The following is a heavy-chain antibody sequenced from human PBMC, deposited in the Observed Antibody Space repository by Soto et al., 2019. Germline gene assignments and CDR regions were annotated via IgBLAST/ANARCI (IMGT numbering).Heavy chain of an antibody. CDR3: ARSPLNSARNYYYMDV. Sequence: PSETLSLTCTVSGGSISSYGGSWILQPPGKGLEWIGCIYYSGSTNYNPSLKSRVTISVDTSKNQFSLKLSSVTAADTAVYYCARSPLNSARNYYYMDVWGKGTTVTVSS. D-gene: IGHD6-6*01. V-gene: IGHV4-59*01. CDR2: IYYSGST. CDR1: GGSISSYG. J-gene: IGHJ6*03.